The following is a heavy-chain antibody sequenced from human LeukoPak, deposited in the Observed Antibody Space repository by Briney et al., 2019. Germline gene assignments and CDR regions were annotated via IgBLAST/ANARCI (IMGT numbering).Heavy chain of an antibody. CDR2: IKSKTDGGTT. CDR1: GFTFSNAW. CDR3: TTDRYCSGGSCYYYYYSMDV. V-gene: IGHV3-15*01. J-gene: IGHJ6*02. D-gene: IGHD2-15*01. Sequence: GGSLRLSCAASGFTFSNAWMSWVRQAPGKGLEWVGRIKSKTDGGTTDYAAPVKGRFTISRDDSKNTLYLQMNSLKTEDTAVYYCTTDRYCSGGSCYYYYYSMDVWGQGTTVTVSS.